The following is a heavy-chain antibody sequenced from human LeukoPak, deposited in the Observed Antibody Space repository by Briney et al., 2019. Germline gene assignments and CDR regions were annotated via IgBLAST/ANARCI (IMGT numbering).Heavy chain of an antibody. CDR2: LYYSGST. V-gene: IGHV4-59*02. D-gene: IGHD5-18*01. CDR3: ARGVNNYGYGFYFDY. CDR1: GNSVSGYY. J-gene: IGHJ4*02. Sequence: SETLSLTCTVSGNSVSGYYWTWIRQPPGKGLEWIGYLYYSGSTNYNPPLKSRVTISVDTSKNQFSLKLTSVTAADTAVYFCARGVNNYGYGFYFDYWGQGTLVTVSS.